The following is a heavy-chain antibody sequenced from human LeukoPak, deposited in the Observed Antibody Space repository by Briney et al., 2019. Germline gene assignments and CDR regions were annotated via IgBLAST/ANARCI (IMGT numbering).Heavy chain of an antibody. CDR2: INAGNGNT. D-gene: IGHD2-2*01. Sequence: ASVKVSCKASGYTFTSYAMHWVRQAPGQRLEWMGWINAGNGNTKYSQKSQGRVTITRDTSASTAYMELSSLRSEDTAVYYCARDLWDIVVAGVDPAMGIFDYWGQGTLVTVSS. J-gene: IGHJ4*02. V-gene: IGHV1-3*01. CDR3: ARDLWDIVVAGVDPAMGIFDY. CDR1: GYTFTSYA.